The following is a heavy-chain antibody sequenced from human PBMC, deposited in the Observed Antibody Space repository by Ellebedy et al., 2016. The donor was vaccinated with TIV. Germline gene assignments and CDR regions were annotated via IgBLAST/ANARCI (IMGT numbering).Heavy chain of an antibody. CDR2: INTDKGDT. D-gene: IGHD2/OR15-2a*01. Sequence: ASVKVSCKATGYGFTHNAVQWVRQAPGPNLEWTGWINTDKGDTRYSQKFQGRVMITKDTSPSKAYMELSSLRSEDTALYYCARGTFLGYYYAMDVWGQGTTITVSS. J-gene: IGHJ6*02. CDR3: ARGTFLGYYYAMDV. CDR1: GYGFTHNA. V-gene: IGHV1-3*04.